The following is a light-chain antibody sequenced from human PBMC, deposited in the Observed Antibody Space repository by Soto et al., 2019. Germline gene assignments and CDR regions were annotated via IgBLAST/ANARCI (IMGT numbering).Light chain of an antibody. CDR3: AAWDVSLVV. J-gene: IGLJ2*01. CDR2: SDN. CDR1: SSNIGTNT. Sequence: QSVLTQPPSASGTPGQRVTISCSGSSSNIGTNTVIWYQQLPGAAPKLLIYSDNQRPSGVPDRFSGSKSGTSAPLVICWLQSEDEADYYCAAWDVSLVVFGGGTQLTVL. V-gene: IGLV1-44*01.